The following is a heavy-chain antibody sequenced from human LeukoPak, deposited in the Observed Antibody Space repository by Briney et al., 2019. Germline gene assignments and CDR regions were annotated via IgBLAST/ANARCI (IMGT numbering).Heavy chain of an antibody. CDR3: ARTKYGGNSLDAFDI. J-gene: IGHJ3*02. V-gene: IGHV4-4*07. CDR1: GGSISSYS. Sequence: SETLSLTCTVSGGSISSYSWIWIRQPAGKGLEWIGRISTSGSTNYNPSLKSRVTMSVDTSNYQFSLKLSSVTAADTAVYYCARTKYGGNSLDAFDIWGQGTMVTVSS. D-gene: IGHD4-23*01. CDR2: ISTSGST.